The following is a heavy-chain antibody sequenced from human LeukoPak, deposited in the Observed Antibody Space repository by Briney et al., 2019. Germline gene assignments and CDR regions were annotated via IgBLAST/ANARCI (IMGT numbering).Heavy chain of an antibody. CDR3: AAIVGLRNLPH. Sequence: GGSLRLSCAASGFTFSRYEMNWVRQAPRKGLEWVSYISSSGSTIYYADSVKGRFTISRDNAKNSLYLQMSSLRAEDTAVYYCAAIVGLRNLPHWGQGTLVTVSS. D-gene: IGHD2/OR15-2a*01. CDR2: ISSSGSTI. J-gene: IGHJ4*02. V-gene: IGHV3-48*03. CDR1: GFTFSRYE.